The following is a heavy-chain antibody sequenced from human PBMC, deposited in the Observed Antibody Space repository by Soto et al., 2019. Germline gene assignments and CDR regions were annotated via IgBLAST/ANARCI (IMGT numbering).Heavy chain of an antibody. V-gene: IGHV1-3*01. D-gene: IGHD3-10*01. J-gene: IGHJ4*02. CDR2: INAGNGNT. CDR1: GYTFTSYA. CDR3: ARVRVGLNYYGSGSLPGY. Sequence: ASVKVSCKASGYTFTSYAMHWVRQAPGQRLEWMGWINAGNGNTKYSQKFQGRVTITRDTSASTAYMELSSLRSEDTAVYYCARVRVGLNYYGSGSLPGYWGQGXLVTVSS.